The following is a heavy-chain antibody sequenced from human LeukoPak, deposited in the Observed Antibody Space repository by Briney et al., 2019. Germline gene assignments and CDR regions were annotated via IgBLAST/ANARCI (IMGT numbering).Heavy chain of an antibody. J-gene: IGHJ6*02. V-gene: IGHV3-13*01. CDR3: ARGSCSSSSCYERLNGLDV. D-gene: IGHD2-2*01. CDR2: FHTAGDT. Sequence: HTGGSLRLSCAASGFTFSNYDMHWVRQVTGKGLEWVSAFHTAGDTHYSGSVKGRFATSRENAKNSFYLQMNNLRAGDTALYYCARGSCSSSSCYERLNGLDVWGQGTPVTVSS. CDR1: GFTFSNYD.